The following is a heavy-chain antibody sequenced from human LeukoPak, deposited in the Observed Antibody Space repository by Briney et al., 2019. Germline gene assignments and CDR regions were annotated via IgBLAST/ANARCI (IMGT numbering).Heavy chain of an antibody. D-gene: IGHD2-15*01. J-gene: IGHJ4*02. V-gene: IGHV3-21*04. CDR2: ISSSGSYI. Sequence: GGSLRLSCAASRFTFSSYSMNWVRQAPGKGLEWVSSISSSGSYIYYADSVKGRFTISRDNSKNTLYLQMNSLRAEDMALYYCAKDLLAYYFFDYWGQGTLVSVSS. CDR1: RFTFSSYS. CDR3: AKDLLAYYFFDY.